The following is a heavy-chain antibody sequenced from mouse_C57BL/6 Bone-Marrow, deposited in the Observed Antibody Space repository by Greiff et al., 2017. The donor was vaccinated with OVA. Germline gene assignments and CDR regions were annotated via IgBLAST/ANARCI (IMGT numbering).Heavy chain of an antibody. CDR3: ARENGGYDEGDS. Sequence: QVQLQQSGAELVRPGASVTLSCKASGYTFTSYTMHWVKQRPGQGLEWIGYINPSSGYTKYNQKFKDKATLTADKSSSTAYMQLSSLTSEDSAVYYCARENGGYDEGDSWGQGTTLTVSS. CDR1: GYTFTSYT. CDR2: INPSSGYT. V-gene: IGHV1-4*01. D-gene: IGHD2-2*01. J-gene: IGHJ2*01.